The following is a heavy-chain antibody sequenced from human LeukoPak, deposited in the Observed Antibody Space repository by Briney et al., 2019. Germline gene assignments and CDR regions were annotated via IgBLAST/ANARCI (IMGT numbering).Heavy chain of an antibody. V-gene: IGHV4-31*03. CDR1: GGSISSGGYY. D-gene: IGHD3-22*01. J-gene: IGHJ4*02. Sequence: PSQTLSLTCTVSGGSISSGGYYWSWIRQHPGKGLEWIGYIYYSGSTYYNPSLKSRVTISVDTSKNQFSLKLSSVTAADTAVYYCVRDRDSSGYFFDYWGQGTLVTVSS. CDR2: IYYSGST. CDR3: VRDRDSSGYFFDY.